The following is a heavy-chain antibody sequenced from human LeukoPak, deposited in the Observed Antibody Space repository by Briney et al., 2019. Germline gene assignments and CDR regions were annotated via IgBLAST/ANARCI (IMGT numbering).Heavy chain of an antibody. CDR2: IKSKTDGGTT. V-gene: IGHV3-15*01. Sequence: GGSLRLSCAASGFTFSNAWMSWVRQAPGKGLEWVGRIKSKTDGGTTDYAAPVKGRFTISRDDSKSTLYLQMNSLKTEDTAVYYCTTTMVRESLNYYYYYGMDVWGKGTTVTVSS. CDR3: TTTMVRESLNYYYYYGMDV. D-gene: IGHD3-10*01. CDR1: GFTFSNAW. J-gene: IGHJ6*04.